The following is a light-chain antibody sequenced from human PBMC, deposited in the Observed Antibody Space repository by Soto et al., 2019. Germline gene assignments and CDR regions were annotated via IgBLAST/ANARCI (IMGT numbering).Light chain of an antibody. J-gene: IGKJ2*01. CDR1: HSLIYSDGKTY. V-gene: IGKV2-30*01. Sequence: DAVLNQSPLSLPVTLGQPATMSSRSSHSLIYSDGKTYLKWFQQRPGQSPRRXIYKVSHRESGVPDRVSGSGVWTQCTRTVNNLQSEDVEVYFCQQYNDWPYTFGQGTKVDIK. CDR2: KVS. CDR3: QQYNDWPYT.